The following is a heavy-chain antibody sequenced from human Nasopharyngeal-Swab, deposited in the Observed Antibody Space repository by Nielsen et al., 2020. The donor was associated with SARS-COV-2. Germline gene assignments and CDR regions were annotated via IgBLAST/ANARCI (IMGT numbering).Heavy chain of an antibody. CDR2: ISAYNGST. V-gene: IGHV1-18*01. Sequence: ASVKVSCKASGHTFTSYGISWVRQAPGQGLEWMGWISAYNGSTNYAQKLQGRVTMTTDTSTSTAYMELRSLRSDDTAVYYCARLTVTTFYYYYGMDVWGQGTTVTVSS. CDR1: GHTFTSYG. J-gene: IGHJ6*02. CDR3: ARLTVTTFYYYYGMDV. D-gene: IGHD4-11*01.